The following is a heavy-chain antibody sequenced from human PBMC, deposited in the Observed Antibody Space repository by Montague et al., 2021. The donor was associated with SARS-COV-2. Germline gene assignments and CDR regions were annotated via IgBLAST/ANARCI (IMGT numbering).Heavy chain of an antibody. Sequence: YRLKKYSDYAPSVRGRLTVNPDASKNEFSLELNYVTPEDTAVYYCVRYSGWFYFDFWGQGTLVTVSS. D-gene: IGHD6-19*01. J-gene: IGHJ4*02. CDR2: YRLKKYS. V-gene: IGHV6-1*01. CDR3: VRYSGWFYFDF.